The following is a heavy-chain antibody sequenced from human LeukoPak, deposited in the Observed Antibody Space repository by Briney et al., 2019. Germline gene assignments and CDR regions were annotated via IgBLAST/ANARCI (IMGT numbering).Heavy chain of an antibody. CDR1: GGSISSYY. V-gene: IGHV4-59*08. CDR2: IYYSGST. CDR3: ARRLGSSRHYYGMDV. J-gene: IGHJ6*02. D-gene: IGHD6-13*01. Sequence: PSETLSLTCTVSGGSISSYYWSWIRQPPGKGLEWIGYIYYSGSTNYNPSLKSRVTISVDTPKNQFSLKLSSVTAADTAVYYCARRLGSSRHYYGMDVWGQGTTVTVSS.